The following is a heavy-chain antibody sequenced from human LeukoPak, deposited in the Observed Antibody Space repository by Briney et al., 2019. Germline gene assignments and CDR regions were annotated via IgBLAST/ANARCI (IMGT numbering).Heavy chain of an antibody. D-gene: IGHD1-26*01. J-gene: IGHJ4*02. CDR2: IYSSGST. V-gene: IGHV4-39*01. Sequence: SETLSLTCTVSGASVSGSPYYWGWIRQPPGKGLEWIGSIYSSGSTYYNASLQSRVTISIETSKDQISLSLNSVTAADTAIYYCAKSGGYGLIDYWGQGTLVTVSS. CDR3: AKSGGYGLIDY. CDR1: GASVSGSPYY.